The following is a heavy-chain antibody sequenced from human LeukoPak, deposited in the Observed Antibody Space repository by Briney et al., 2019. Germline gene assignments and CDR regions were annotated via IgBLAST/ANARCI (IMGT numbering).Heavy chain of an antibody. V-gene: IGHV3-7*01. J-gene: IGHJ4*02. D-gene: IGHD4-11*01. CDR2: INQDGSEK. CDR1: GFTFNRHW. CDR3: SGRDDSRSPWAY. Sequence: PGGSLRLSCAASGFTFNRHWMSWVRRTPGKGLEWVANINQDGSEKYYVDSVKGRFTISRDNANSSQYLQMNSLRAEDTAVYYCSGRDDSRSPWAYWGQGTLVSVSS.